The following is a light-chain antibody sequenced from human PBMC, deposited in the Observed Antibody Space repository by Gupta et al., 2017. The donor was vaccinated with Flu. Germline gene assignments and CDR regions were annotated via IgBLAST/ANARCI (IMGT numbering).Light chain of an antibody. Sequence: QSALTQPRPASGCPGQPVTTSSPGPSSDVGGYNYVAWYQQHPGTAPKLMIYDVSKRPSGVPYRLSGSKSGNTASLTISGLQAEDEADYYCCSYAGSSGVFGGGTKLPVL. CDR2: DVS. V-gene: IGLV2-11*01. CDR1: SSDVGGYNY. CDR3: CSYAGSSGV. J-gene: IGLJ2*01.